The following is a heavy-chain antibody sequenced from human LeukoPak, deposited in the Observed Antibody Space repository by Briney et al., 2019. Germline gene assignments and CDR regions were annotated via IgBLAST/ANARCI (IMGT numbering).Heavy chain of an antibody. CDR2: IKSKTDGGTT. D-gene: IGHD2-2*01. V-gene: IGHV3-15*01. Sequence: GGSLRLSCAASGFSINYDWMSWVRQAPGEGLEWVGRIKSKTDGGTTEYAAPVKGRFTISRDDSRNTVYLQMSSLKSVDTAVYYCVRDQYCASSSCPGAFDLWGQGTVVTVSS. CDR3: VRDQYCASSSCPGAFDL. CDR1: GFSINYDW. J-gene: IGHJ3*01.